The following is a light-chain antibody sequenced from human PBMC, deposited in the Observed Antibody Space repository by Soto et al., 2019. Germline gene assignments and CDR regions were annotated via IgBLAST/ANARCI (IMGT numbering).Light chain of an antibody. CDR2: EVT. CDR1: TNDVGGYNY. CDR3: NSYTSSTSLPYV. J-gene: IGLJ1*01. V-gene: IGLV2-14*01. Sequence: QSALTQPASVSGSPGQSITISCTGTTNDVGGYNYVSWYQQHPGKAPKLLIFEVTSRPSGVSHRSSGSKSGNTASLTISALQAEDEADYFCNSYTSSTSLPYVFGTGTKVTVL.